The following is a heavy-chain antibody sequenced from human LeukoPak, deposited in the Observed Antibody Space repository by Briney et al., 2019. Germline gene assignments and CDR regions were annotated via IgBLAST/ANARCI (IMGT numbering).Heavy chain of an antibody. CDR2: IYYSGST. CDR1: GGSISSYY. J-gene: IGHJ3*02. CDR3: ARERLAAAGHAFDI. D-gene: IGHD6-13*01. Sequence: PSETLSLTCTVSGGSISSYYWSWIRQPPGKGLEWIGYIYYSGSTNYNPSLKSRVTISVDTSKNQFSLKLSSVTAADTAVYYCARERLAAAGHAFDIWGQGTMVTVSS. V-gene: IGHV4-59*12.